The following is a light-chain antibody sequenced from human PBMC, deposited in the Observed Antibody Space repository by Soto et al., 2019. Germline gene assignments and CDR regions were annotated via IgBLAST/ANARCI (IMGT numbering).Light chain of an antibody. J-gene: IGLJ1*01. V-gene: IGLV2-8*01. Sequence: QSVRTQLPSASGSPGQSVTISCTGTSSDVGGYNYVSWYQQHPGKAPRLMIYDVIKRPSGVPDRFSGSKSGNTASLTVSGLQAEDEADYYCSSYAGSTNFVFGPGTKVTVL. CDR1: SSDVGGYNY. CDR2: DVI. CDR3: SSYAGSTNFV.